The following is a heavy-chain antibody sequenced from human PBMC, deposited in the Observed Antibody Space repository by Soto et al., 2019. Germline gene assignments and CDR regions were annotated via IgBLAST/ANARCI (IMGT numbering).Heavy chain of an antibody. D-gene: IGHD1-7*01. CDR1: GFTFDDYA. J-gene: IGHJ4*02. CDR2: ISWNSGSI. Sequence: EVQLVESGGGLVQPGRSLRLSCAASGFTFDDYAMHWVRQAPGKGLEWVSGISWNSGSIGYADSVKGRFTISRDNAKNSLYLQMNSLRAEDTALYYCATWGNWNYEEDYWGQGTLVTVSS. CDR3: ATWGNWNYEEDY. V-gene: IGHV3-9*01.